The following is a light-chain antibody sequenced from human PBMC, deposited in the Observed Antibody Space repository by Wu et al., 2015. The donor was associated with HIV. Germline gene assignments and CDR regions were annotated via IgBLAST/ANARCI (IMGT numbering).Light chain of an antibody. CDR1: QSVASF. CDR2: DAP. V-gene: IGKV3-11*01. J-gene: IGKJ1*01. Sequence: EIVLTQFPATLSLSPGERATLSCRASQSVASFLAWYQQKPGQAPRLLIYDAPKRATGIPARFSGSGSETDFTLTISSLEPEDFAVYYCQQRSAWPWTFGQGTKVEIK. CDR3: QQRSAWPWT.